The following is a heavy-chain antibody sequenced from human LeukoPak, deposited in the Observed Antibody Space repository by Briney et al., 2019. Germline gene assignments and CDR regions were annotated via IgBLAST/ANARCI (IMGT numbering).Heavy chain of an antibody. CDR3: ARDRSGKRVGYYGMDV. Sequence: SVKVSCKASGGTFSSYAISWVRQAPGQGLEWMGRIIPILGIANYAQKFQGRVTITADKSTSTAYMELSSLRFEDTAVYYCARDRSGKRVGYYGMDVWGQGTTVTVSS. CDR2: IIPILGIA. CDR1: GGTFSSYA. V-gene: IGHV1-69*04. J-gene: IGHJ6*02. D-gene: IGHD6-19*01.